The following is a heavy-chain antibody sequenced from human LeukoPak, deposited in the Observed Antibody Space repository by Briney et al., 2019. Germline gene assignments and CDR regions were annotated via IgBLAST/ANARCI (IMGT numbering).Heavy chain of an antibody. Sequence: SETLSLTCTVSGGSISSSSYYWGWIRQPPGKGLEWIGSIYYSGSTYYNPSLKSRVTISVDTSKNQFSLKLSSVTAADTAVYYCARHVFSRSITIFGVVTPQSNYFDYWGQGTLVTVSS. CDR1: GGSISSSSYY. V-gene: IGHV4-39*01. J-gene: IGHJ4*02. CDR2: IYYSGST. D-gene: IGHD3-3*01. CDR3: ARHVFSRSITIFGVVTPQSNYFDY.